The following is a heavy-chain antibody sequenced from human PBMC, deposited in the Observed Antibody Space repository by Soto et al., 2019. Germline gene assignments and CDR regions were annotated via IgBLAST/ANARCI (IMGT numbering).Heavy chain of an antibody. V-gene: IGHV3-66*01. D-gene: IGHD3-10*01. CDR2: IYSGGST. CDR3: ARDASVKVRGIISYYYYYMDV. CDR1: GFTVSSNY. Sequence: EVQLVECGGGLVQPGGSLRLSCAASGFTVSSNYMSWVRQAPGKGLEWVSVIYSGGSTYYADSVKGRFTISRDNSKNTLYLQMNSLRAEDTAVYYCARDASVKVRGIISYYYYYMDVWGKGTTVTVSS. J-gene: IGHJ6*03.